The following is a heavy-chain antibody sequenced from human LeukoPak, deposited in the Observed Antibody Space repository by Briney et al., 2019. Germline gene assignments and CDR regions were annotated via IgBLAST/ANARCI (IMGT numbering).Heavy chain of an antibody. D-gene: IGHD6-6*01. CDR2: IYYSGST. J-gene: IGHJ4*02. CDR3: ARGGIAARRALAAFVDNFDY. CDR1: GGSISGYY. Sequence: SETLSLTCTVSGGSISGYYWSWIRQAPGKGLEWIGYIYYSGSTNYNPSLKSRVTISVDTSKNQFSLKLSSVTAADTAVYYCARGGIAARRALAAFVDNFDYWGQGTLVTVSS. V-gene: IGHV4-59*01.